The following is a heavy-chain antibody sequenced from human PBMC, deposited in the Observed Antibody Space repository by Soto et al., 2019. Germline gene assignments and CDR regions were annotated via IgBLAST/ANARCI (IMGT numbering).Heavy chain of an antibody. J-gene: IGHJ5*02. CDR3: ARHPSDFWFDP. V-gene: IGHV4-39*01. D-gene: IGHD2-21*02. CDR1: GGSISSSSYV. CDR2: IYYSGST. Sequence: QLQLQESGPGLVKPSETLSLTCSVSGGSISSSSYVWGWIRQPPGKGLGWIGSIYYSGSTYYNPALKSRVTVSVDTSKNQFSLKLSSVTAADTAVYYCARHPSDFWFDPWGQGTLVTVSS.